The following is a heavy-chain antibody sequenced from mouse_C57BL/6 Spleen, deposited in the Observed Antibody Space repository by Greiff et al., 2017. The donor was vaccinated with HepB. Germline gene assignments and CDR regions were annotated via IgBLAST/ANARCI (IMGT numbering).Heavy chain of an antibody. CDR1: GYTFTSYW. Sequence: QVQLQQPGAELVKPGASVKLSCKASGYTFTSYWMHWVKQRPGQGLEWIGMIHPNSGSTNYNEKFKSKATLTVDKSSSTDYMKLSSLTSEDSAVYYCARGITTVVATPWYFDVWGTGTTVTVSS. CDR2: IHPNSGST. V-gene: IGHV1-64*01. J-gene: IGHJ1*03. CDR3: ARGITTVVATPWYFDV. D-gene: IGHD1-1*01.